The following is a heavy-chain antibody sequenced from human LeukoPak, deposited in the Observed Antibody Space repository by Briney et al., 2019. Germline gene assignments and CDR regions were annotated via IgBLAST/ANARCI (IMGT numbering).Heavy chain of an antibody. Sequence: PSETLSLTCTDFGGSLSAYYWSWIRQPPPKGLEGIGEINHSGSTNYNPSLKSRVTISVDTSKNQFSLKLSSVTAADTAVYYCARGFFRGSYPHGIGREDYWGQGTLVTVSS. CDR2: INHSGST. D-gene: IGHD3-16*02. J-gene: IGHJ4*02. CDR1: GGSLSAYY. CDR3: ARGFFRGSYPHGIGREDY. V-gene: IGHV4-34*01.